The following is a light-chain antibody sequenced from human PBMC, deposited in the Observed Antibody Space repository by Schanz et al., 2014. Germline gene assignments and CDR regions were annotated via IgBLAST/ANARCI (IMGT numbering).Light chain of an antibody. Sequence: QSALTQPASVSGSPGQSITLSCTGTSSDVGGYNYVSWYQHHPGKAPKLMIYDVSNRPSGVSNRFSGSKSGNTASLTISGLQAEDEADYYCSSFTTSSAPGVFGGGTKLTVL. CDR1: SSDVGGYNY. CDR3: SSFTTSSAPGV. CDR2: DVS. J-gene: IGLJ3*02. V-gene: IGLV2-14*03.